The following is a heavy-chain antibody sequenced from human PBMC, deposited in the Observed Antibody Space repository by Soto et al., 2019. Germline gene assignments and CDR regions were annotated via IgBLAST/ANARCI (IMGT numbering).Heavy chain of an antibody. J-gene: IGHJ4*02. Sequence: QVQLQESGPGLVKPSQTLSLTCTVSGGSISSGGYYWSLIRQHPGKGLEWIGYIYYSGSTYYNPSLKSRVTISVDTSKNQFSLKLSSVTAADTAVYYCARDRGYCSSTSCWLDYWGQGTLVTVSS. CDR1: GGSISSGGYY. D-gene: IGHD2-2*01. CDR3: ARDRGYCSSTSCWLDY. V-gene: IGHV4-31*03. CDR2: IYYSGST.